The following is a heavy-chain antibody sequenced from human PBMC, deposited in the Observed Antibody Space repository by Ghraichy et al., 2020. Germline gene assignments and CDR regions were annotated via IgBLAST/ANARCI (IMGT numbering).Heavy chain of an antibody. CDR3: TKGGRSYYYGMDV. Sequence: GESLNISCAASGFTFTTYAMSWVRQAPGKGLEWVSAISGSGGSTYYADSVKGRFTISRDNSKGTLYLQMNSLRAEDTAVYYCTKGGRSYYYGMDVWGQGTTVTVS. CDR2: ISGSGGST. J-gene: IGHJ6*02. V-gene: IGHV3-23*01. CDR1: GFTFTTYA.